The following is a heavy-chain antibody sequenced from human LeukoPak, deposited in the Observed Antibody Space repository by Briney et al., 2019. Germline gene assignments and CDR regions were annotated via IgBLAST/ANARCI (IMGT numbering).Heavy chain of an antibody. D-gene: IGHD3-22*01. CDR3: ARHYYDSSGYYYVFDY. V-gene: IGHV4-59*08. CDR2: IYYSGST. Sequence: GALRLSYAASGFTFSSYAMSWVRQAPGKGLEWIGYIYYSGSTNYNPSLKSRVTISVDTSKNQFSLKLSSVTAADTAVYYCARHYYDSSGYYYVFDYWGQGTLVTVSS. CDR1: GFTFSSYA. J-gene: IGHJ4*02.